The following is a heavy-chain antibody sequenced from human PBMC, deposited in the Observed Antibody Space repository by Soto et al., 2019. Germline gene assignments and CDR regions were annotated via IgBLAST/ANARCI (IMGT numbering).Heavy chain of an antibody. CDR1: GYTLTELS. CDR2: FDPEDGET. J-gene: IGHJ4*02. CDR3: AINYCGGDCYSSLYFDY. Sequence: ASVKVSCKVSGYTLTELSMHWVRQAPGKGLEWMGGFDPEDGETIYAQKFQGRVTMTEDTSTDTAYMELSSLRSEDTAVYYCAINYCGGDCYSSLYFDYWGQGTLVTVSS. D-gene: IGHD2-21*02. V-gene: IGHV1-24*01.